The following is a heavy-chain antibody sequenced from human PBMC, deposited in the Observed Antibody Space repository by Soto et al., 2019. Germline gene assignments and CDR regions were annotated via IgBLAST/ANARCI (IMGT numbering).Heavy chain of an antibody. CDR2: ISSDGDIT. CDR1: GFTFSEYS. V-gene: IGHV3-64D*06. CDR3: VKVSTFYDILTGYYSTNFFDP. Sequence: GSLLRSCSASGFTFSEYSMHWVRQAPGKGLQYVSTISSDGDITYYADSVKGRFTISRDNSKNTLYLQMNSLRTEDTAVYYCVKVSTFYDILTGYYSTNFFDPWGQGTLVTVSS. J-gene: IGHJ5*02. D-gene: IGHD3-9*01.